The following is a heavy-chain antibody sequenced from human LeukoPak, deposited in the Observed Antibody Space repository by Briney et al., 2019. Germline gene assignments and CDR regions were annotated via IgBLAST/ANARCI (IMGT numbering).Heavy chain of an antibody. CDR2: INWNGGST. CDR1: GFTFDDYG. J-gene: IGHJ3*02. D-gene: IGHD1-26*01. CDR3: ARDLDSGSSGASDI. V-gene: IGHV3-20*04. Sequence: PGGSLRLSCAASGFTFDDYGMSWVRQAPGKGLEWVSDINWNGGSTGYADSVKGRFTISRDNAKNSLYLQMNSLRAEDTALYYCARDLDSGSSGASDIWGQGTMVTVSS.